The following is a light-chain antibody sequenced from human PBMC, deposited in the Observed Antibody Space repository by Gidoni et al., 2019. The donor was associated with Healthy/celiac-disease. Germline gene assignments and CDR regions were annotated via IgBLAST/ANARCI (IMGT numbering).Light chain of an antibody. V-gene: IGKV3-20*01. J-gene: IGKJ1*01. CDR2: GGS. Sequence: ARHPCRASQSVSSSYLAWYQQKPGQAPRLLIYGGSSRATGIPDRFSGSGSGTDFLLTISRLEPEDFAVYYCQQYGSPLTFGQGTKVEIK. CDR1: QSVSSSY. CDR3: QQYGSPLT.